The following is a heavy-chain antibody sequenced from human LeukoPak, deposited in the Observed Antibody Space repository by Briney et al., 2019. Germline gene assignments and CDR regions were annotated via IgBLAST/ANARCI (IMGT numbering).Heavy chain of an antibody. D-gene: IGHD6-19*01. CDR1: GFTFSSYA. V-gene: IGHV3-30*04. CDR3: AREIAVAGIGDY. CDR2: ISYDGSNK. J-gene: IGHJ4*02. Sequence: GGSLRLSCAASGFTFSSYAMHWGRQAPGKGLEWVAVISYDGSNKYYADSVKGRFTISRDNSKNTLYLQMNSLRAEDTAVYYCAREIAVAGIGDYWGQGTLVTVSA.